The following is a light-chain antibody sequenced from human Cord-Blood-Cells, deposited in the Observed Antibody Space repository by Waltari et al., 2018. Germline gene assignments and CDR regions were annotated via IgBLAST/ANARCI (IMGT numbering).Light chain of an antibody. CDR1: SSAVGRYNL. Sequence: QSALTQPASVSGSPGQSITLFFPGTSSAVGRYNLVSWYQQNPGKATKLMIYEGSKRPSGVSNRFSGSKSGNTASLTISGLQAEDEADYYCCSYAGSSNWVFGGGTKLTVL. CDR2: EGS. J-gene: IGLJ3*02. V-gene: IGLV2-23*01. CDR3: CSYAGSSNWV.